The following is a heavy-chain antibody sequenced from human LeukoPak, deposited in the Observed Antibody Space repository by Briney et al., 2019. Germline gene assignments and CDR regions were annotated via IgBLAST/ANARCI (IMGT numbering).Heavy chain of an antibody. V-gene: IGHV3-30-3*01. D-gene: IGHD3-22*01. CDR1: GFTFSSYA. CDR3: ARASSITMIVVAPDAFDI. Sequence: PGRSLRLSCAASGFTFSSYAMHWVRQAPGKGLEWVAVISYDGSNKYYADSVKGRFTISRDNSKNTLYLLMNSLRAEDTAVYYCARASSITMIVVAPDAFDIWGQGTMVTVSS. J-gene: IGHJ3*02. CDR2: ISYDGSNK.